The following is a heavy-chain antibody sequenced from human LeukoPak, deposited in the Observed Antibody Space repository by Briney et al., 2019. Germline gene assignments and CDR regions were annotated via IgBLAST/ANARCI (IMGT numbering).Heavy chain of an antibody. J-gene: IGHJ4*02. D-gene: IGHD3-9*01. Sequence: SVKVSCKASGGTFSSYAISWVRQAPGQGLEWMGGIIPIFGTANYAQKFQGRVTITADESTSTAYMELSSLRSEDTAVYYCARVGNYDILTGYLDYWGQGTQVTVSS. CDR2: IIPIFGTA. CDR3: ARVGNYDILTGYLDY. CDR1: GGTFSSYA. V-gene: IGHV1-69*13.